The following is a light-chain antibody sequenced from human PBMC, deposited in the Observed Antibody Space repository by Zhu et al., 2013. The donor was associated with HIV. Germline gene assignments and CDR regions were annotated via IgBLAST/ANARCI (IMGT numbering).Light chain of an antibody. CDR2: AAS. CDR3: QQSYTTPRT. Sequence: DVQMTQSPSSLAASVGDRVTIICRASHNIGSSLNWYHQKPGDAPRPLIFAASTLQSGVPARFSGSGSGTYFSLTITSLQPEDFGTYHCQQSYTTPRTFGQGTRVE. CDR1: HNIGSS. J-gene: IGKJ1*01. V-gene: IGKV1-39*01.